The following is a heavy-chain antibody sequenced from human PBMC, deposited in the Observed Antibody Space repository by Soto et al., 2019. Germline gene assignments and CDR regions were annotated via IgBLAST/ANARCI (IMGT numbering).Heavy chain of an antibody. CDR3: ARGYCTNGVCYTEGAFDI. CDR1: GYTFTSYA. J-gene: IGHJ3*02. D-gene: IGHD2-8*01. CDR2: INAGNGNT. V-gene: IGHV1-3*01. Sequence: ASVTVSCKASGYTFTSYAMHWVRQAPGQRLEWMGWINAGNGNTKYSQKFQGRVTITRDTSASTAYMELSSLRSEDTAVYYCARGYCTNGVCYTEGAFDIWGQGTMVTVSS.